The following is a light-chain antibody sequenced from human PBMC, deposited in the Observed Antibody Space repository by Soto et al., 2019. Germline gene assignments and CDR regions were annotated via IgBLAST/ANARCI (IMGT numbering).Light chain of an antibody. V-gene: IGKV1-39*01. CDR3: QQSYRPLT. CDR1: QSISSY. CDR2: AAS. J-gene: IGKJ4*01. Sequence: DIQMTQSPSSLSASVGDRVTITCRASQSISSYLNWYQQKPGEAPKLLIYAASSLQSGVPSRFSGSGSGTDFTLTISSLQPEDFATYYCQQSYRPLTFGGGTKVEIK.